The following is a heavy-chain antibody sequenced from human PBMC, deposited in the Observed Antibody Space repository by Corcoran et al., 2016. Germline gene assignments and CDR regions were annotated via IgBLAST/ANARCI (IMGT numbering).Heavy chain of an antibody. J-gene: IGHJ5*02. V-gene: IGHV6-1*01. CDR2: TYYSSKWYN. CDR1: GDSVSSNSAA. CDR3: LRGPRGSSWHWFDP. D-gene: IGHD6-13*01. Sequence: QVQLQLSGPGLVKPSQTLSLTCAISGDSVSSNSAAWNWIRQSPSRGLEWLGRTYYSSKWYNDYAASVKSRITIVPDTSRNQFSLHLNSVTPDDMAVYYCLRGPRGSSWHWFDPWGQGTLVTVSS.